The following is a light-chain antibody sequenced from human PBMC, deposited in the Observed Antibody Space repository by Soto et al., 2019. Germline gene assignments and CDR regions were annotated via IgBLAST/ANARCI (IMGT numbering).Light chain of an antibody. CDR3: FSHRSGDSHV. Sequence: ALTQPASVSGSPGQSITISCTGTSSDIGAYNYVSWYQQYPGKAPKLMIYGVTNRPSGVSNRFSGSKTGNTASLTISGLQAEDEADYYCFSHRSGDSHVFGTGTKVTV. V-gene: IGLV2-14*01. CDR2: GVT. J-gene: IGLJ1*01. CDR1: SSDIGAYNY.